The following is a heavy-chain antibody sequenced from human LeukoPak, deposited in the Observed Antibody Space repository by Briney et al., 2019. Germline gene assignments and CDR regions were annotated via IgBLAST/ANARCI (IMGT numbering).Heavy chain of an antibody. CDR3: VKDFHNSWTFDY. J-gene: IGHJ4*02. Sequence: GGSLRLSCAASGFTFSTCGMHWVRQAPGKGLEWVAFINDGGNIKDYADSVKGRLTISRDTSKNILYLQMNSLGVEDTAVYYCVKDFHNSWTFDYWGQGTLVTVSS. CDR2: INDGGNIK. D-gene: IGHD6-13*01. V-gene: IGHV3-30*02. CDR1: GFTFSTCG.